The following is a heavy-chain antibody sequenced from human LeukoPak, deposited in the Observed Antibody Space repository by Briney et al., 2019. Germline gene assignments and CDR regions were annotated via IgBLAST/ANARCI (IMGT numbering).Heavy chain of an antibody. D-gene: IGHD2-15*01. CDR3: ARLGRYCSGGSCPQGLLDY. V-gene: IGHV7-4-1*02. CDR2: INTNTGNP. Sequence: GASVKVSCNASGYTFTSYAMNWVRQAPGQGLEGRGWINTNTGNPTYAQGFTGRFVFSLDTSVSTAYLQISSLKAEDTAVYYCARLGRYCSGGSCPQGLLDYWGQGTLVTVSS. J-gene: IGHJ4*02. CDR1: GYTFTSYA.